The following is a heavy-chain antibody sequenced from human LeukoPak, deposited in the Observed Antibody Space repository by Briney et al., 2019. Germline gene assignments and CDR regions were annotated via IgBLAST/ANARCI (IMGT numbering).Heavy chain of an antibody. J-gene: IGHJ1*01. CDR3: ARGNQGRHQLQLPEYFQH. CDR2: ISAYNGNT. D-gene: IGHD2-2*01. CDR1: GYTFTSYG. Sequence: ASVKVSCKASGYTFTSYGISWVRQAPGQGLEWMGWISAYNGNTNYAQKLQGRVTMTTDTSTSTAYMELRSLRSDDTAVYYCARGNQGRHQLQLPEYFQHWGQGTLVTVSS. V-gene: IGHV1-18*01.